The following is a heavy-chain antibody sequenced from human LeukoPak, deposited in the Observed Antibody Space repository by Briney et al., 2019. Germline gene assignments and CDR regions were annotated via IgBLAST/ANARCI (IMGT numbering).Heavy chain of an antibody. Sequence: GGSLRLSCAASGFTFSSYEMNWVRQAPGKGLEWVSYISSSGSTIYYADSVKGRFTISRDNAKNSLYLQMNSLRAEDTAVYYCARVRIAGDYFDYWGQGTLVTVSS. CDR1: GFTFSSYE. CDR2: ISSSGSTI. D-gene: IGHD1-14*01. J-gene: IGHJ4*02. V-gene: IGHV3-48*03. CDR3: ARVRIAGDYFDY.